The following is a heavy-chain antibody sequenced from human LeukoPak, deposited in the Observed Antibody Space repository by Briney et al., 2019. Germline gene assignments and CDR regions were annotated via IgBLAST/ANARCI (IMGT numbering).Heavy chain of an antibody. CDR1: GYIFSDFY. CDR2: ISRYSGAT. J-gene: IGHJ4*02. CDR3: VTWAGGNSDVACFDF. V-gene: IGHV1-2*02. D-gene: IGHD2-21*01. Sequence: ASVKVSCMASGYIFSDFYTNWGRQATGRGFEWMGWISRYSGATNVAQKFQGRVTLTRDTSISTAYVDLSNLSSDDTGVYYCVTWAGGNSDVACFDFWGQGTLVIVSS.